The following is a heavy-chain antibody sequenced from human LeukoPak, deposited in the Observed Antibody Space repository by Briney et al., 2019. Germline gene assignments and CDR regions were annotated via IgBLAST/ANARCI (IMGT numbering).Heavy chain of an antibody. CDR1: GFSFSDYG. J-gene: IGHJ4*02. CDR3: AKDRGFGVFFQPYFDY. CDR2: ISYDGSNQ. Sequence: GRSLRLSCAASGFSFSDYGMHWVRQAPGKGLEWVAVISYDGSNQYHADPVKGRFTISRDNSKNTLSLQMNSLSAEDTAVYYCAKDRGFGVFFQPYFDYWGQGTLVTVSS. V-gene: IGHV3-30*18. D-gene: IGHD3-10*01.